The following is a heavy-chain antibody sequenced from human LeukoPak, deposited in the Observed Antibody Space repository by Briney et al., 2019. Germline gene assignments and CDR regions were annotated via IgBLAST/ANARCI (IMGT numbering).Heavy chain of an antibody. V-gene: IGHV1-3*01. J-gene: IGHJ4*02. CDR3: ARSGGGIAAAGTIPVSFDY. CDR1: GYTFTSYA. CDR2: INAGNGST. D-gene: IGHD6-13*01. Sequence: ASVKVSCKASGYTFTSYAMHWVRQAPGQRLEWMGWINAGNGSTKYSQKFQGRVTITRDTSASTAYMELSSLRSEDTAVYYCARSGGGIAAAGTIPVSFDYWGQGTLVTVSS.